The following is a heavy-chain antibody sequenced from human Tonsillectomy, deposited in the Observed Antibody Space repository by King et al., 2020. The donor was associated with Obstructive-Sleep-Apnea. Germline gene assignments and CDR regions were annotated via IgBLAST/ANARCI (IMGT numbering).Heavy chain of an antibody. V-gene: IGHV2-70*11. Sequence: TLKESGPALVKPTQTLTLTCTFSGFSLSTSGMCVSWIRQPPGKALEWLARIDWDDDKYYSTSLKTRRTISKDTSKNQVVLTMTNMDPVDTATYYCARTVVVVAARIDYWGQGTLVTVSS. D-gene: IGHD2-15*01. CDR2: IDWDDDK. J-gene: IGHJ4*02. CDR3: ARTVVVVAARIDY. CDR1: GFSLSTSGMC.